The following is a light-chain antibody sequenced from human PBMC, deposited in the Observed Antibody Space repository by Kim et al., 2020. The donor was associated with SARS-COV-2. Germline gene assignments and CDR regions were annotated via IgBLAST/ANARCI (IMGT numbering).Light chain of an antibody. CDR1: SSNIGSNS. CDR2: RNK. Sequence: GQRVTISCSGSSSNIGSNSVYWYQQLPGTAPKLLIYRNKQRPSGVPDRFSGSKSGTSASLAISGLRSEDEADYYCAAWDDSLSGYVFGTGTKVTVL. J-gene: IGLJ1*01. CDR3: AAWDDSLSGYV. V-gene: IGLV1-47*01.